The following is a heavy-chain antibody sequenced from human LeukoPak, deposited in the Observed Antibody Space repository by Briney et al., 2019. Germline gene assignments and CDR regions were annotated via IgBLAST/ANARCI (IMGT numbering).Heavy chain of an antibody. J-gene: IGHJ4*02. CDR1: GGSISSGGYY. CDR3: AREGRRNYYDSSGPIDY. CDR2: IYYRGRT. Sequence: SETLSLTCTVSGGSISSGGYYCSWIRHHPREGLEWVGYIYYRGRTYYKPSLKSRVTIYVHKSKNQFSLKLSSATAPDTAVYYCAREGRRNYYDSSGPIDYWGQGTLVTVSS. D-gene: IGHD3-22*01. V-gene: IGHV4-31*03.